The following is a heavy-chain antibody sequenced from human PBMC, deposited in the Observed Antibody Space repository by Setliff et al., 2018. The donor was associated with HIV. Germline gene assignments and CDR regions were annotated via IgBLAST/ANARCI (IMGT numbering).Heavy chain of an antibody. D-gene: IGHD3-22*01. V-gene: IGHV1-69*13. J-gene: IGHJ6*03. CDR2: IIPIFGIP. CDR1: GGTFIRYA. CDR3: ARESYYDSSGYPYEDYYYYMDV. Sequence: GASVKVSCKASGGTFIRYAFNWVRQAPGQGLEWMGEIIPIFGIPSYAQRFQDRVTITADESTSTAYMELSSLRSEDTAVYYCARESYYDSSGYPYEDYYYYMDVWGKGTTVTVSS.